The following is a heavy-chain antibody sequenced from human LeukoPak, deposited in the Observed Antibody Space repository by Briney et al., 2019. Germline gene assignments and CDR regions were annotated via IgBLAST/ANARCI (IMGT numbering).Heavy chain of an antibody. V-gene: IGHV1-69*13. Sequence: SVKVSRKASGYTFTSYAMNWVRQAPGQGLEWMGGIIPIFGTANYAQKFQGRVTITADESTSTAYMELSSLRSEDTAVYYCARVRYDSSGYFDYWGQGTLVTVSS. CDR2: IIPIFGTA. J-gene: IGHJ4*02. CDR1: GYTFTSYA. CDR3: ARVRYDSSGYFDY. D-gene: IGHD3-22*01.